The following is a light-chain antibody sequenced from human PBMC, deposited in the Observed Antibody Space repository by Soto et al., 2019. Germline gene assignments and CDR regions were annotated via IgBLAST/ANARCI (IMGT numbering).Light chain of an antibody. CDR2: DAS. CDR1: QRVRSY. CDR3: QQRTNWPLT. J-gene: IGKJ4*01. Sequence: EIVLTQSPATLSLSPGERATLSCRASQRVRSYLAWYQQKPGQAPRLLIYDASNRATGIPARFSGSGSGTDFTLTISSLEPEDFAVYHCQQRTNWPLTFGGGTKVEIK. V-gene: IGKV3-11*01.